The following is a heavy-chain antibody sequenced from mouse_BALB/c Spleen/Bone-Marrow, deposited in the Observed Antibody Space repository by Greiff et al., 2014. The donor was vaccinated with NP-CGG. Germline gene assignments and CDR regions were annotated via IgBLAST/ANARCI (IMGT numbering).Heavy chain of an antibody. CDR2: INPSNGGT. V-gene: IGHV1S81*02. J-gene: IGHJ1*01. CDR1: GYTFSSYY. Sequence: LVESGAELVKPGASVKLSCKASGYTFSSYYMYWVKQRPGQGLEWIGGINPSNGGTKFNEKFKSKATLTVDKSSSTAYMQLSSLTYEDSAVYYCTRSNYGYWYFDVWGAGTTVTVSS. D-gene: IGHD1-1*01. CDR3: TRSNYGYWYFDV.